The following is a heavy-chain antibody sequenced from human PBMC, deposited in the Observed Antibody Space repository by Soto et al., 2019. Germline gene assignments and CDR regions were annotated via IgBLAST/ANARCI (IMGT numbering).Heavy chain of an antibody. CDR3: ARGLIVWFGELSRRGGNYYYLDV. V-gene: IGHV4-34*01. Sequence: PSETLSLTCAVYGASFSGYQWIWIRQTPGKGLEWIGEINDSGNINYNLSLKSRVTISLDTPKKQISLKLSSVTAADSAVYYCARGLIVWFGELSRRGGNYYYLDVWGKGTTVTVSS. CDR1: GASFSGYQ. CDR2: INDSGNI. D-gene: IGHD3-10*01. J-gene: IGHJ6*03.